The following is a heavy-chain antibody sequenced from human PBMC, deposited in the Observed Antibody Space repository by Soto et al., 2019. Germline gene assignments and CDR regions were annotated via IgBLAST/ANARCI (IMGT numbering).Heavy chain of an antibody. CDR1: GGSISSSSYY. D-gene: IGHD2-15*01. J-gene: IGHJ5*02. Sequence: SETLSLTCTVSGGSISSSSYYWGWIRQPPGKGLEWIGSIYYSGSTYYNPSLKSRVTISVDTSKNQFSLKLSSVTAADTAVYYCAKGDCSGGSCYSRDWFDPWGQGTLVTVSS. V-gene: IGHV4-39*01. CDR3: AKGDCSGGSCYSRDWFDP. CDR2: IYYSGST.